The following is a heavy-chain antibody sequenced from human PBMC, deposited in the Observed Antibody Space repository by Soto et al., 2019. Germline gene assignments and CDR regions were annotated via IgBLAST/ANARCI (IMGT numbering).Heavy chain of an antibody. J-gene: IGHJ6*02. Sequence: QVQLVQSGAEVKKPGSSVKVSCKASGGTFSSYAISWVRQAPGQGLEWMGGIIPIFGTANYAQKFQGRVTITADEATRSAYMELRSRRSEDTAVEYCAAAGRSGYDWLPSYYYYGMDVWGQGTTVTVSS. D-gene: IGHD5-12*01. CDR1: GGTFSSYA. CDR2: IIPIFGTA. CDR3: AAAGRSGYDWLPSYYYYGMDV. V-gene: IGHV1-69*01.